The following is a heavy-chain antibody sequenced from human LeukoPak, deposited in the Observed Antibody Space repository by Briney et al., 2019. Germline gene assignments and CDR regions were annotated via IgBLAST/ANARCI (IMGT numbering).Heavy chain of an antibody. D-gene: IGHD3-16*02. V-gene: IGHV4-4*07. CDR3: ARYRYDYVWGSYRQYYFDY. J-gene: IGHJ4*02. Sequence: SETLSLTCTVSGGSISSYYWSWIRQPAGKGLEWIGRIYTSGSTNYNPSLKSRVTISVDTSKNQFSLKLSSVTAADTAVYYCARYRYDYVWGSYRQYYFDYWGQGTLVIVSS. CDR2: IYTSGST. CDR1: GGSISSYY.